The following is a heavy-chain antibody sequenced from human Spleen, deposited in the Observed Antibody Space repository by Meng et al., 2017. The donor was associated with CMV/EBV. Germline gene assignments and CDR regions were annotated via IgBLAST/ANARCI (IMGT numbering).Heavy chain of an antibody. CDR1: GGSFSGYY. CDR2: IYYSGST. D-gene: IGHD2-2*01. Sequence: SETLSLTWAVYGGSFSGYYWSWIRQPPGKGLEWIGSIYYSGSTYYNPSLKSRVTISVDTSKNQFSLKLSSVTAADTAVYYCARQSKAQYQLLYYFDYWGQGTLVTVSS. CDR3: ARQSKAQYQLLYYFDY. V-gene: IGHV4-34*01. J-gene: IGHJ4*02.